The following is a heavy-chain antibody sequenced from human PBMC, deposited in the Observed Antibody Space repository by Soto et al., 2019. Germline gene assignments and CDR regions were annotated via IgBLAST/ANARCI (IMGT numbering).Heavy chain of an antibody. V-gene: IGHV3-48*01. D-gene: IGHD6-19*01. Sequence: AGGALRHSCGASGFTFRRYSMNWGRQAPGKGGGGGSYISSSSSTIYYADSVKGRFTISRDNAKNSLYLQMNSLRAEDTAVYYCARDVVDSIGWFAQDDAFDISAQGTMVTVSS. CDR2: ISSSSSTI. J-gene: IGHJ3*02. CDR1: GFTFRRYS. CDR3: ARDVVDSIGWFAQDDAFDI.